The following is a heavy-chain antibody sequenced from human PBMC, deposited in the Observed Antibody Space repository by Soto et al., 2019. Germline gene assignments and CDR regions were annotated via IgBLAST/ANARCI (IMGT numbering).Heavy chain of an antibody. CDR2: IIPIFGTA. Sequence: QVQLVQSGAEVKKPGSSVKVSCKASGGTFSSYAISWVRQAPGQGLEWMGGIIPIFGTANYAQKFQGRVTITADKSTSTAYMELSSLRSEDTAVYYCASPKMGATKRPYYYGMDVWGQGTTVTVSS. CDR1: GGTFSSYA. D-gene: IGHD1-26*01. V-gene: IGHV1-69*06. CDR3: ASPKMGATKRPYYYGMDV. J-gene: IGHJ6*02.